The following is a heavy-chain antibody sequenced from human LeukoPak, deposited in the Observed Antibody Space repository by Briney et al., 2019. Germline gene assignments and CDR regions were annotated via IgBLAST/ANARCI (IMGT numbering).Heavy chain of an antibody. CDR1: GYTFTSYG. Sequence: AASVKVSCKASGYTFTSYGISWVRQAPGQGLEWMGWINTNTGNPTYAQGFTGRFVFSLDTSVSTAYLQISSLKAEDTAVYYCARFLSSWYEGWSDYWGQGTLVTVSS. CDR3: ARFLSSWYEGWSDY. J-gene: IGHJ4*02. V-gene: IGHV7-4-1*02. D-gene: IGHD6-13*01. CDR2: INTNTGNP.